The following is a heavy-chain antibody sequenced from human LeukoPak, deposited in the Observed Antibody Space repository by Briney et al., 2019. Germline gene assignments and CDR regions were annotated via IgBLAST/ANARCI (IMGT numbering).Heavy chain of an antibody. J-gene: IGHJ4*02. Sequence: ASVKVSCKTSGYTFSMNVVHWMCQAPGQRLEWMGWINTGTGKTKYSQKFQGRLSITRDTSANTTSMELSSLRSEDTAVFYCARDKRSSPYYLFDYWGQGTLVTVSS. CDR3: ARDKRSSPYYLFDY. D-gene: IGHD1-26*01. CDR2: INTGTGKT. V-gene: IGHV1-3*04. CDR1: GYTFSMNV.